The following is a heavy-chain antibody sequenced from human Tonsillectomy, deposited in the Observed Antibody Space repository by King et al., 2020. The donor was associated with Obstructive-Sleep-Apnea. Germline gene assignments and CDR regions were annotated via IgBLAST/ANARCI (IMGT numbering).Heavy chain of an antibody. J-gene: IGHJ5*02. V-gene: IGHV3-15*01. CDR2: IKSKTDGGTT. CDR3: TTGSIAAFFDP. CDR1: GFTFGNAW. Sequence: VQLVESGGGLIKPGGSLRLSCAASGFTFGNAWMSWVRQAPGKGLEWVGRIKSKTDGGTTDYAAPVKGRFTISRDDSRNTLYLQMNSLKTEDTAVYYCTTGSIAAFFDPWGQGTLVTVSS. D-gene: IGHD6-6*01.